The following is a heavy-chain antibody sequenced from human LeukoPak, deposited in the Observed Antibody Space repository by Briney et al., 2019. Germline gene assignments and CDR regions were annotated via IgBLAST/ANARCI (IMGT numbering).Heavy chain of an antibody. CDR1: GGSISSYY. CDR2: LYYSRSN. CDR3: SREGPSGSYYSAYYGMDV. D-gene: IGHD3-10*01. Sequence: SETLSLTCTVCGGSISSYYWSWLPQPPGKGLEGFGNLYYSRSNNYNASLKSRVTMSVDTSKNQFSLELTSVTAADTAVYYCSREGPSGSYYSAYYGMDVWGQGTTVTVSS. V-gene: IGHV4-59*01. J-gene: IGHJ6*02.